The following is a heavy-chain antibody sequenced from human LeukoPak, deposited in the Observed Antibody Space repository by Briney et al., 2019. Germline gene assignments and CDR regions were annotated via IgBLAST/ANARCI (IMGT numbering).Heavy chain of an antibody. V-gene: IGHV1-58*02. Sequence: SVKVSCKASGFTFTSSAMQWVRQARGQRLEWIGWIVVGSGNTNYAQKFQERVTITRDMSTSTAYMELSSLRSEDTAVYYCAVGYYYDSSGYPWYFDLWGRGTLVTVSS. CDR2: IVVGSGNT. CDR3: AVGYYYDSSGYPWYFDL. J-gene: IGHJ2*01. D-gene: IGHD3-22*01. CDR1: GFTFTSSA.